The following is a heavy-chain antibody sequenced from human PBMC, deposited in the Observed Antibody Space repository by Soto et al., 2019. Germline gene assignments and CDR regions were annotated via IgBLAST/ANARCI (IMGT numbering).Heavy chain of an antibody. J-gene: IGHJ4*02. CDR2: IYYSGST. V-gene: IGHV4-30-4*02. Sequence: PSETLSLTCTVSGGSISSGDYYWSWIRQPPGKGLEWIGYIYYSGSTYYNPSLKSRVTISVDTSKNQFSLKLTSMTAADTAVYYCARSGSRSGWFGGRGTLVTVSS. CDR3: ARSGSRSGWF. CDR1: GGSISSGDYY. D-gene: IGHD6-19*01.